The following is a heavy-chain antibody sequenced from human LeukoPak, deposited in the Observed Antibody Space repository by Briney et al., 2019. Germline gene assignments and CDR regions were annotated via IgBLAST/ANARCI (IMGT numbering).Heavy chain of an antibody. Sequence: PGGSLRLSCAASGFTFSSYWMHWVRQAPGKGLVWVSRINSDGSSTSYADSVKGRFTISRDNSKNTLYLQMNSLRAEDTAVYYCAKDAQLVEFYYYYYMDVWGKGTTVTVSS. CDR2: INSDGSST. V-gene: IGHV3-74*01. D-gene: IGHD6-6*01. CDR3: AKDAQLVEFYYYYYMDV. CDR1: GFTFSSYW. J-gene: IGHJ6*03.